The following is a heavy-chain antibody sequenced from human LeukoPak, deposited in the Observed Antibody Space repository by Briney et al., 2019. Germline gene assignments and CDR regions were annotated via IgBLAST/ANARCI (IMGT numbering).Heavy chain of an antibody. CDR1: GFTFSSYG. CDR2: ISYDGSNK. J-gene: IGHJ4*02. Sequence: GRSLRLSCAASGFTFSSYGMHWVRQAPGKGLEWVAVISYDGSNKYYADSVKGRFTISRDNSKNTLYLQMNSLRAEDTAVYYCAKDRATMIVVVIDYLDYWGQGTLVTVSS. CDR3: AKDRATMIVVVIDYLDY. D-gene: IGHD3-22*01. V-gene: IGHV3-30*18.